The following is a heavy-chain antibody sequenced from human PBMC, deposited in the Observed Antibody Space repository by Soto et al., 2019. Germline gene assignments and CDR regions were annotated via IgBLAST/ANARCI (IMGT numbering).Heavy chain of an antibody. CDR2: ISSDSGTL. J-gene: IGHJ6*02. D-gene: IGHD2-15*01. Sequence: EVQLLESGGGLVKPGASLRLSCEASGFTFSSHSMNWVRQAPGKGLQWISYISSDSGTLHYADSVPGRWTFSRDNAKNSLYLQMSGLRAEDTAVYYCARFMLVDCIFIHIVLYRMDVWGQAAKVIVSS. CDR3: ARFMLVDCIFIHIVLYRMDV. V-gene: IGHV3-48*01. CDR1: GFTFSSHS.